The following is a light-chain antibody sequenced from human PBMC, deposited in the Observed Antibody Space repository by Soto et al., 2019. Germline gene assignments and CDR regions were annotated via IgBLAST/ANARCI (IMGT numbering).Light chain of an antibody. V-gene: IGKV3-20*01. CDR1: QSVSNNY. J-gene: IGKJ1*01. CDR2: GAS. Sequence: ENVLQQSLGTLSLSPGERVPLSSRASQSVSNNYLAWYQQKPGQAPRLLVYGASNRATGIPDRFSGSGSGTDFTLTISRLEPEYFAVYYCQQYGSSGTFGQGTKV. CDR3: QQYGSSGT.